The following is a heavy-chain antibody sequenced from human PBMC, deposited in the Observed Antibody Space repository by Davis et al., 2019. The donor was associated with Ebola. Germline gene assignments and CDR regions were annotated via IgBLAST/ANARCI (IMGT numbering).Heavy chain of an antibody. CDR1: GYTFTSYD. V-gene: IGHV1-8*01. D-gene: IGHD1-26*01. CDR2: MNPNSGNT. J-gene: IGHJ3*02. Sequence: ASVKVSCKASGYTFTSYDINWVRQATGQGLEWMGWMNPNSGNTGYAQKFQGRVTMTRDTSTSTVYMELRSLRSDDTAVYFCARTSIVGTTTTASDIWGQGTMVTVSS. CDR3: ARTSIVGTTTTASDI.